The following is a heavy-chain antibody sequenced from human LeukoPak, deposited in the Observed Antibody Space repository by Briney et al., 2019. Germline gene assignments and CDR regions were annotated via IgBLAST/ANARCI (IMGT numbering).Heavy chain of an antibody. CDR3: ARVIRGYGSGSYYDWFDP. J-gene: IGHJ5*02. Sequence: GGSLRLSCAASGFTFSSYEMNWVRQAPGKGPEWVSYISSSGSTIYYADSVKGRFTISRDNAKSSLYLQMNSLRAEDTAVYYCARVIRGYGSGSYYDWFDPWGQGTLVTVSS. D-gene: IGHD3-10*01. CDR1: GFTFSSYE. V-gene: IGHV3-48*03. CDR2: ISSSGSTI.